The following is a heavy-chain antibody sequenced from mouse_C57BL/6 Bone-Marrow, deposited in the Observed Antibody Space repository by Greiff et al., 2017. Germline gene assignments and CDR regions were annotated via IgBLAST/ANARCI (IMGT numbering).Heavy chain of an antibody. CDR2: INPGTVGT. CDR3: GRDCTTQVGFAY. V-gene: IGHV1-54*01. Sequence: QVQLQQSGAELVRPGTSVKVSCKASGYAFTNYLIEWVKQRPGQGLEWIGVINPGTVGTTYNQQFKGKATLTAAKSSSTAYMQLSSLTSDDSAVYCCGRDCTTQVGFAYWGQGTLVTVSA. CDR1: GYAFTNYL. D-gene: IGHD1-1*01. J-gene: IGHJ3*01.